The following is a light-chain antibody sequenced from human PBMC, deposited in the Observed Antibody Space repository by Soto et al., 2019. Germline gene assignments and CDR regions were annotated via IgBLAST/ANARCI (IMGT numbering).Light chain of an antibody. V-gene: IGKV1-39*01. CDR2: AAS. CDR3: QESYSTPLA. J-gene: IGKJ4*01. Sequence: DIQVTQSPSSLSASVGDRVTITCRTSQNINIFLNWYQQQPGRAQMVVISAASNLESGVPSRFSGRGSGTEFTLTISNLQPGDSALYFCQESYSTPLAFGGGTKV. CDR1: QNINIF.